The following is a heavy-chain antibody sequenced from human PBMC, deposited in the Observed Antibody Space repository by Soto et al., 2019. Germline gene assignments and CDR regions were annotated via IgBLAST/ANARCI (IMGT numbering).Heavy chain of an antibody. CDR3: ARDEAQDYYYGMDV. J-gene: IGHJ6*02. V-gene: IGHV4-4*02. CDR1: GASISSNNW. Sequence: QVQLQESGPGLVKPSGTLSLTCAVSGASISSNNWWSWVRQPPGKGLEWIGEIYHSGSTNYNPSPKSRITISVDKSKNQFSLKLSSVPAADTTVYYCARDEAQDYYYGMDVWGQGTTVTVSS. CDR2: IYHSGST.